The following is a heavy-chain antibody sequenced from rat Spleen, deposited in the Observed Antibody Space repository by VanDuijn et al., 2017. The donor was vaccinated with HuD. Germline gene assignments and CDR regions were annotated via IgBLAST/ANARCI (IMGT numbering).Heavy chain of an antibody. V-gene: IGHV5-29*01. J-gene: IGHJ1*01. CDR1: GFTFSNYG. Sequence: EVQLVESGGGLVQPGRSLKVSCEASGFTFSNYGMAWVRQAPTKGLEWVATINYDATSTHYRDSVKGRFTISRDNAKSTLYLQMDSLRSEDTATYYCARYNSGYWYFDFWGPGTMVTVSS. CDR3: ARYNSGYWYFDF. CDR2: INYDATST. D-gene: IGHD4-3*01.